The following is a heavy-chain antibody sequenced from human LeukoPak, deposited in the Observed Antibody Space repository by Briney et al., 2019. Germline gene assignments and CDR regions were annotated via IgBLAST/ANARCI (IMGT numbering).Heavy chain of an antibody. D-gene: IGHD3-16*01. CDR3: IRDLFDDYSLDY. CDR2: ISGSGGTT. J-gene: IGHJ4*02. V-gene: IGHV3-23*01. Sequence: GGSLRLSCAASGFIFSSYAMSWVRLAPGKGLEWVSTISGSGGTTSYADSVKGRFTISRDNARNSLYLQMNSLRAEDTAVYYCIRDLFDDYSLDYWGQGALVTVSS. CDR1: GFIFSSYA.